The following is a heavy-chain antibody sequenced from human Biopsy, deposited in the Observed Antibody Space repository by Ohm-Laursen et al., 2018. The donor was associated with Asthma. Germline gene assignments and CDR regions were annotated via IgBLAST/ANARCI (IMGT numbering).Heavy chain of an antibody. CDR1: GGSVSTGSYY. D-gene: IGHD3-16*01. J-gene: IGHJ4*02. CDR3: ARRGGVRRYFDY. Sequence: GTLSLTRTVSGGSVSTGSYYWSWIRQPPGKGLEWLGYIYYTGSDNYNPSLKSRVTISVDTSKNQFSLRLNSVTAADTAVYFCARRGGVRRYFDYWGQGNLVTVSS. CDR2: IYYTGSD. V-gene: IGHV4-61*01.